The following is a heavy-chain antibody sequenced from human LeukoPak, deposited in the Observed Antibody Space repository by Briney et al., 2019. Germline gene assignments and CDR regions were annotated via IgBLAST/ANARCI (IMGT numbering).Heavy chain of an antibody. Sequence: SETLSLTCTVSGGSISSGSYYWSWIRQPAGKGLEWIGRIYTSGSTNYNPSLKSRVTISLDTSENHFSLKLSSVAAADTAVYYCARVTTGGYYNYWGQGTLVTVSS. CDR3: ARVTTGGYYNY. J-gene: IGHJ4*02. CDR2: IYTSGST. V-gene: IGHV4-61*02. CDR1: GGSISSGSYY. D-gene: IGHD3-22*01.